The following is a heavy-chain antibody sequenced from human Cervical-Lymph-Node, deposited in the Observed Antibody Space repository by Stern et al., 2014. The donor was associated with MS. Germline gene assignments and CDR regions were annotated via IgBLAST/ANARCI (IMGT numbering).Heavy chain of an antibody. V-gene: IGHV4-59*01. Sequence: QVQLVESGPGLVKPSETLSLTCTVSGGSISSYYWSWIRQPPGKGLEWIGYIYYSGSTNYNPSLKSRVTISVDTSKNQFSLKLSSVTAADTAVYYCARVRHDPMFFNTEFDYWGQGTLVTVSS. CDR2: IYYSGST. CDR3: ARVRHDPMFFNTEFDY. CDR1: GGSISSYY. D-gene: IGHD3/OR15-3a*01. J-gene: IGHJ4*02.